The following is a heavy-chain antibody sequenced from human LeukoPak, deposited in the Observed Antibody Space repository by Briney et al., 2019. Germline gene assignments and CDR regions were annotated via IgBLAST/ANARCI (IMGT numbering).Heavy chain of an antibody. CDR3: AKGPYSSSLAADY. D-gene: IGHD6-13*01. J-gene: IGHJ4*02. Sequence: GSLSLSCAASGFTFSSYAMSWVRQAPGKGLEWVSAISGSGGSTYYADSVKGRFTISRDNSKNTLYLQMNSLRAEDTAVYYCAKGPYSSSLAADYWGQGTLVTVSS. CDR2: ISGSGGST. CDR1: GFTFSSYA. V-gene: IGHV3-23*01.